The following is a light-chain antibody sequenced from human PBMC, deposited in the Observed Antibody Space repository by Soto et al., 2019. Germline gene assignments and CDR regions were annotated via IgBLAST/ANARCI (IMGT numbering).Light chain of an antibody. CDR2: DVS. CDR3: CSYAGSYASDYV. Sequence: QSALTQPPSVSGSPGQSVTISCTGTSSDVGAYDYVSWYQQHPGKAPKLMIYDVSKRPSGVPDRFSGSKSGNMASLTISGLQAEDEADYFCCSYAGSYASDYVFGAGTKLTVL. J-gene: IGLJ1*01. V-gene: IGLV2-11*01. CDR1: SSDVGAYDY.